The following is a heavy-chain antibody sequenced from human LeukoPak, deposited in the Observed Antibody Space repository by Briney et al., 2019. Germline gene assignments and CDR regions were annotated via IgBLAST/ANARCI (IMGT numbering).Heavy chain of an antibody. V-gene: IGHV4-59*01. Sequence: SETLSLTCTVSGGSISSYYWSWIRQPPRKGLEWIGYIYYSGSTNYNPSLKSRVTISVDTSKNQFSLKLSSVTAADTAVYYCARGSYCSGGSCYDNWYFDLWGRGTLVTVSS. CDR2: IYYSGST. J-gene: IGHJ2*01. CDR1: GGSISSYY. D-gene: IGHD2-15*01. CDR3: ARGSYCSGGSCYDNWYFDL.